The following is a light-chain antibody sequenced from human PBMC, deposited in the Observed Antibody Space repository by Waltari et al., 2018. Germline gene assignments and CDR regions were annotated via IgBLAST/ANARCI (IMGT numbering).Light chain of an antibody. CDR3: SSYTNTSPYVL. CDR2: DFG. Sequence: HSALTQPASVSGSPGQSISISCTGTSSDVGSYSYVSWYQQQPGTAPKLMVYDFGFRPYGVSDRLSGSTSGNTASLTISGLQAEYEATYYCSSYTNTSPYVLFGGGTKLTVL. J-gene: IGLJ2*01. CDR1: SSDVGSYSY. V-gene: IGLV2-14*03.